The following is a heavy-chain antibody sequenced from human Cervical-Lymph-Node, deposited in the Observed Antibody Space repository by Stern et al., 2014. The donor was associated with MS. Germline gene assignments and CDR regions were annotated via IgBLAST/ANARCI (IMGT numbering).Heavy chain of an antibody. Sequence: EVQLVESGGGLVQPGGSLRLSCAASGFTLSSYWMHWVRQAPGQGLEWVSRIKNDGRDPVYADSIKGRFTISRDNAKNTLYLQMDSLRAEDTAVYYCARDGSYKFDYWGRGTLVTVSS. CDR1: GFTLSSYW. D-gene: IGHD1-26*01. J-gene: IGHJ4*02. CDR2: IKNDGRDP. V-gene: IGHV3-74*01. CDR3: ARDGSYKFDY.